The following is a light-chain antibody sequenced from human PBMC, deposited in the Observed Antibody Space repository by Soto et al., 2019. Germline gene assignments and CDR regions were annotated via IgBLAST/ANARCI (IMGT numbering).Light chain of an antibody. Sequence: EIVLTQSPATLSLSPGERATLSCRASQSVSSSLAWYQQKPGQAPRLLIYDASNRATGIPARFSGSGSGTDFTLTISTLEPEDFAVYFCQQCGNSFWTFGQGTKVEI. CDR2: DAS. J-gene: IGKJ1*01. CDR1: QSVSSS. CDR3: QQCGNSFWT. V-gene: IGKV3-11*01.